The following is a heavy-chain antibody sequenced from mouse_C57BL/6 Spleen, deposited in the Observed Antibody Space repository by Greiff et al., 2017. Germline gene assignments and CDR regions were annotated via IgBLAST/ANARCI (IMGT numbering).Heavy chain of an antibody. D-gene: IGHD2-3*01. CDR1: GYTFTSYC. Sequence: VKLQQPGAELVQPGASVKLSCKASGYTFTSYCMYWVKQTPGQGLAWIGMIHPNSGSTNYHEQFKSMVTLTVDKSSSTAYLQLNNLTSEDSAVYYCAKKGFYDGYPRLFAYWGQGTPLTVSS. J-gene: IGHJ2*01. CDR2: IHPNSGST. CDR3: AKKGFYDGYPRLFAY. V-gene: IGHV1-64*01.